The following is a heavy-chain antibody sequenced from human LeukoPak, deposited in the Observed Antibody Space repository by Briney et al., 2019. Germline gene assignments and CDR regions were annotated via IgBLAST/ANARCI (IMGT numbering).Heavy chain of an antibody. Sequence: GRSLRLSCAAPGFTISSYAMHWVRQAPGKGLEWVAVISYDGSNKYYADSVKGRFTISRDNSKNTLYLQMNSLRAEDTAVYYCASEQWLDWGQGTLVTVSS. CDR2: ISYDGSNK. CDR1: GFTISSYA. D-gene: IGHD6-19*01. V-gene: IGHV3-30*04. CDR3: ASEQWLD. J-gene: IGHJ4*02.